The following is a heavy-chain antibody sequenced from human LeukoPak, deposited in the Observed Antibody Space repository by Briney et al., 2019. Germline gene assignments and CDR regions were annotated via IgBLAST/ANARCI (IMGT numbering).Heavy chain of an antibody. CDR2: ISSSDSAI. V-gene: IGHV3-48*03. Sequence: GGSLRLSCAASGFTFSRYEMNWVRQAPGKGLEWVSYISSSDSAIYYADSVGGRFTISRDNAQNSLYLQMNSLRAEDTAVYYCARGSGSDYGDCFDYWGQGTLVTVSS. CDR3: ARGSGSDYGDCFDY. CDR1: GFTFSRYE. D-gene: IGHD4-17*01. J-gene: IGHJ4*02.